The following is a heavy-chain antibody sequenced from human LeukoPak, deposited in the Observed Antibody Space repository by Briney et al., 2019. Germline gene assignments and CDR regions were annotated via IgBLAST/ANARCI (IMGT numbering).Heavy chain of an antibody. V-gene: IGHV4-39*07. J-gene: IGHJ4*02. CDR1: GGSISSSSYY. CDR3: ARVRGDYGDHFDY. Sequence: SETLSLTCTVSGGSISSSSYYWGWIRQPPGKGLEWIGSIYYSGSTYYNPSLKSRVTISVDTSKNQFSLKLSSVTAADTAVYYCARVRGDYGDHFDYWGQGTLVTVSS. D-gene: IGHD4-17*01. CDR2: IYYSGST.